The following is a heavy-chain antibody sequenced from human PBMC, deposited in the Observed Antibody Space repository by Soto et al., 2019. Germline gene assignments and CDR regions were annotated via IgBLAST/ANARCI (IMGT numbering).Heavy chain of an antibody. CDR3: ARHLPSSGWPRGMDV. D-gene: IGHD6-19*01. CDR2: IYYSGST. CDR1: GGSISSSSYY. V-gene: IGHV4-39*01. J-gene: IGHJ6*02. Sequence: SETLSLTCTVSGGSISSSSYYWGWIRQPPGKGLEWIGSIYYSGSTYYNPSLKSRVTISVDTSKNQFSLKLSSVTAADTAVYYCARHLPSSGWPRGMDVWGQGXTVTVYS.